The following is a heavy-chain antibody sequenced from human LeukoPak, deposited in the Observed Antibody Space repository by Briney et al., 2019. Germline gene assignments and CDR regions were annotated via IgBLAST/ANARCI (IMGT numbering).Heavy chain of an antibody. V-gene: IGHV3-7*01. CDR1: GFTFSSYW. CDR3: ARESYSSSWYAHAFDI. CDR2: IKQDGSEK. D-gene: IGHD6-13*01. J-gene: IGHJ3*02. Sequence: AGGSLRLSCAASGFTFSSYWMSWVRQAPGKGLEWVANIKQDGSEKYYVDSVKGRFTISRDNAKNSLYLQMNSLRAEDTAVYYCARESYSSSWYAHAFDIWGQGTMVTVSS.